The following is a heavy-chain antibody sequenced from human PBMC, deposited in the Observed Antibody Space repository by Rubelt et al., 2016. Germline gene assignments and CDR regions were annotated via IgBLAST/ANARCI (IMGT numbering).Heavy chain of an antibody. CDR1: GLSVSTNY. CDR3: AREWLGNLFY. Sequence: EAQLVESGGGLVQPGGSLRLTCEASGLSVSTNYMTWVRQAPGKRPEWVSIISGGGRTYYADSVKGRFTISRDNFENTMYLQMNSLRTEDTAVYFCAREWLGNLFYWGQGTLVSVSS. D-gene: IGHD6-19*01. V-gene: IGHV3-66*01. J-gene: IGHJ4*02. CDR2: ISGGGRT.